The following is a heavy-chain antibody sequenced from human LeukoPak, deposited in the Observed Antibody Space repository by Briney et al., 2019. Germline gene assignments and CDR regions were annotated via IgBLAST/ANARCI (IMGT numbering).Heavy chain of an antibody. CDR3: ARVGVDTAMVYFDY. CDR2: IYYSGST. Sequence: GSLRLSCAASGFTFSSYAMSWIRQPPGKGLEWIGYIYYSGSTNYNPSLKSRVTISVDTSKNQFSLKLSSVTAADTAVYYCARVGVDTAMVYFDYWGQGTLVTVSS. D-gene: IGHD5-18*01. J-gene: IGHJ4*02. V-gene: IGHV4-59*01. CDR1: GFTFSSYA.